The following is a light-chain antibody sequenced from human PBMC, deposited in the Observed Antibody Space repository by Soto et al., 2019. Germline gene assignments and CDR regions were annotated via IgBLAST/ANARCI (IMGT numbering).Light chain of an antibody. Sequence: EIVMTQSPATLSVSPGERATLSCRASQSVSSNLAWYQQKPCQAPRLLIYGASARATGIPARFSGSGSGTDFTLTISSLEPEDFAVYYCQQRSNWWTFGQGTKVDI. CDR2: GAS. CDR1: QSVSSN. V-gene: IGKV3-15*01. CDR3: QQRSNWWT. J-gene: IGKJ1*01.